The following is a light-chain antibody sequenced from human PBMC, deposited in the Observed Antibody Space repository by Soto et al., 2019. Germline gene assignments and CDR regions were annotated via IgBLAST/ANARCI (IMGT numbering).Light chain of an antibody. V-gene: IGKV1-9*01. J-gene: IGKJ3*01. CDR2: GAS. Sequence: DIQLTQSPSFLSASVGDRVTITYRASQNINSYLAWYQQKPGKAPNLLIFGASTLQSGVPSRFSGSGSGTEFTLIISSLQPEDFATYYCQQLNRYSIFTFGPGTKGDI. CDR1: QNINSY. CDR3: QQLNRYSIFT.